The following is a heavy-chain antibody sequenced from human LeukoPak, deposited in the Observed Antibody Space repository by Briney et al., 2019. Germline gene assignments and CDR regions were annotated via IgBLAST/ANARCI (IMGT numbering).Heavy chain of an antibody. V-gene: IGHV3-20*01. CDR2: TNWNGGST. Sequence: GGSLRLSYAASGFTFDDYGMSWVRQAPGKGLEWVSGTNWNGGSTSYADSVKGRFTISRNNAKNSLYLQMNSLRVEDTALYHCARGPANHYGMDVWGQGTTVTVSS. CDR3: ARGPANHYGMDV. CDR1: GFTFDDYG. D-gene: IGHD4/OR15-4a*01. J-gene: IGHJ6*02.